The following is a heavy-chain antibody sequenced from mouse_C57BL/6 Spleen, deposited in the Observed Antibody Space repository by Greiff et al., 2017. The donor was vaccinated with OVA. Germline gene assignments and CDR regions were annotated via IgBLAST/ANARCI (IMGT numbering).Heavy chain of an antibody. J-gene: IGHJ3*01. D-gene: IGHD3-2*02. CDR2: ISYSGST. V-gene: IGHV3-1*01. CDR1: GYSITSGYA. CDR3: ARDEDSSGQTLSWFAY. Sequence: ESGPGMVKPSQSLSLTCTVTGYSITSGYAWHWIRHFPGNKLEWMGYISYSGSTNYNPSLKSRISITHDTSKNHFFLKLNSVTTEDTATYYCARDEDSSGQTLSWFAYWGQGTLVTVSA.